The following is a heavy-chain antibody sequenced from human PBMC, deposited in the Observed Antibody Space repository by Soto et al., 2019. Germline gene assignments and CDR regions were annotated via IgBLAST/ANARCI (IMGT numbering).Heavy chain of an antibody. CDR1: GGSINYNSYY. J-gene: IGHJ5*02. CDR3: ARLVVVAPVANA. V-gene: IGHV4-39*02. CDR2: IFYTGTN. Sequence: SETLSLTCSVSGGSINYNSYYLGWIRQPPGKGLEWCGGIFYTGTNYYSPSLKDRVTISVDTSKNSFSLNLTSVTAADTAVYFSARLVVVAPVANAWGQGTLVT. D-gene: IGHD2-2*01.